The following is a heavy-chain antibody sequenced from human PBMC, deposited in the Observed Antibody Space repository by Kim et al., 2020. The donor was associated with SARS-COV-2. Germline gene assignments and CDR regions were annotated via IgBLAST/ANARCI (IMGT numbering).Heavy chain of an antibody. V-gene: IGHV3-30*04. J-gene: IGHJ4*02. D-gene: IGHD2-15*01. CDR1: GFTFSSYA. CDR2: ISYDGSNK. CDR3: ARGPFGYFSGGSCKYYFDY. Sequence: GGSLRLSCAASGFTFSSYAMHWVRQAPGKGLEWVAVISYDGSNKYYADSLKGRFTISRDNSKNTLYLQMNSLRAEDTAVYYCARGPFGYFSGGSCKYYFDYWGQGTLVTVSS.